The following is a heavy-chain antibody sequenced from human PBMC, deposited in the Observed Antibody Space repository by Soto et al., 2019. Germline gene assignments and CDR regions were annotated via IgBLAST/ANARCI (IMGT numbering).Heavy chain of an antibody. J-gene: IGHJ6*02. CDR1: GFTFSTYS. Sequence: EGDLRLWYTASGFTFSTYSMNWFRQAPGKALEWVSSISGSSTYIYYADSVKGRFTISRDNAKDSLYLQMNSLRAEDTAVYYCARDGAMRDYPYYYDSYGMDVWGQGT. CDR3: ARDGAMRDYPYYYDSYGMDV. V-gene: IGHV3-21*01. CDR2: ISGSSTYI. D-gene: IGHD2-2*01.